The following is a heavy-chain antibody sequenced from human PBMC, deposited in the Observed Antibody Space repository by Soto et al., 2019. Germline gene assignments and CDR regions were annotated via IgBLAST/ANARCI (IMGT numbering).Heavy chain of an antibody. CDR3: ARMTTLTGFERFQD. CDR1: GYSFNDYY. Sequence: QVQLVQSGGEVRKPGASVKLSCKASGYSFNDYYIHWVRQGPGQALDWIGMINSSGGSTTYAERFQDRLTLTRDKSTRTVYMELSSLSSADTANYYCARMTTLTGFERFQDWGQGTLVSVSS. V-gene: IGHV1-46*02. J-gene: IGHJ1*01. D-gene: IGHD3-9*01. CDR2: INSSGGST.